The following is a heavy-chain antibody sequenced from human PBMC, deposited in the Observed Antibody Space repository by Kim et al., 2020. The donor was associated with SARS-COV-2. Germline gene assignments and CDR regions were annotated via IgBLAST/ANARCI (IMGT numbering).Heavy chain of an antibody. Sequence: GGSLRLSCAASGFTFSSYEMNWVRQAPGKGLEWVSYISSSGSTIYYADSVKGRFTISRDNAKNSLYLQMNSLRAEDTAVYYCARDRGDTYYYGSGSFFDPWGQGTLVTVSS. CDR3: ARDRGDTYYYGSGSFFDP. CDR2: ISSSGSTI. V-gene: IGHV3-48*03. CDR1: GFTFSSYE. J-gene: IGHJ5*02. D-gene: IGHD3-10*01.